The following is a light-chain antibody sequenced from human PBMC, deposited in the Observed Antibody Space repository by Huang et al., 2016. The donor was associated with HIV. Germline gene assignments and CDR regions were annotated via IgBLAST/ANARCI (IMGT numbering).Light chain of an antibody. CDR1: QSVSSSY. CDR2: VAS. J-gene: IGKJ1*01. V-gene: IGKV3-20*01. Sequence: EIVLTQSPGTLSLSPGKRATLACRASQSVSSSYLAWYQQKPGQAPRLLIYVASSRATGIPDRFSGSGSGTDFTLTISRLEPEDFAVYYCQQYGSSPTFGQGTKVEIK. CDR3: QQYGSSPT.